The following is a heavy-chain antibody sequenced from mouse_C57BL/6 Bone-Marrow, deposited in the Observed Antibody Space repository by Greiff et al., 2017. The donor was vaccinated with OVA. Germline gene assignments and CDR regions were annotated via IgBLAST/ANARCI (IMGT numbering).Heavy chain of an antibody. CDR2: IDPENGDT. J-gene: IGHJ2*01. Sequence: VQLQQSGAELVRPGASVKLSCTASGFNIKDDYMHWVKQRPEQGLEWIGWIDPENGDTEYASKFQGKATITADTSSNTAYLQLSSLTSEDTAVYYCTTTLYLSFDSWGQGTTLTVSS. D-gene: IGHD5-1*01. CDR1: GFNIKDDY. V-gene: IGHV14-4*01. CDR3: TTTLYLSFDS.